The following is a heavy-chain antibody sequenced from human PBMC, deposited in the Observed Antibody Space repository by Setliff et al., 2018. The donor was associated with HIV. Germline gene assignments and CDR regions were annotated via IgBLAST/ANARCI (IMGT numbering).Heavy chain of an antibody. V-gene: IGHV2-70*11. CDR2: IDWDDDK. J-gene: IGHJ6*02. CDR1: GCSLSTSGVC. D-gene: IGHD6-19*01. Sequence: SGPTLVNPTQTLTLTCTFSGCSLSTSGVCVSWIRQRPGKALEWLARIDWDDDKYYSKSLKTRLTISKDTSKNQVVLTMTNMDPVDTATYYCARIRVAVAGSTYGMDVWGQGTRVTVSS. CDR3: ARIRVAVAGSTYGMDV.